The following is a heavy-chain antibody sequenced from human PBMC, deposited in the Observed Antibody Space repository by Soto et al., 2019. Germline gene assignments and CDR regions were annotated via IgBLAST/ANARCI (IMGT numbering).Heavy chain of an antibody. CDR1: GGSISSTNYF. CDR2: FYYTGST. D-gene: IGHD2-2*01. V-gene: IGHV4-39*01. Sequence: SETLSLTCTVSGGSISSTNYFWGWIRQPPGKGLEWIGSFYYTGSTYYNPSLKSRVTISVDTSKNQFSLRLSSVTASDKDVYYCARQGSSATFDYWGQGTLVTVSS. J-gene: IGHJ4*02. CDR3: ARQGSSATFDY.